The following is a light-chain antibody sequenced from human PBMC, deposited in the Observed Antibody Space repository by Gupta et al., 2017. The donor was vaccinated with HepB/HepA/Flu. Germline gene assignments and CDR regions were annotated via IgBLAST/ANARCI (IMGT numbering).Light chain of an antibody. CDR1: SSDVGNYDF. CDR2: DVN. J-gene: IGLJ2*01. Sequence: QSALPQPRSVSGSPGQSVTISCTGTSSDVGNYDFVSWYQSHPDKAPKLMIYDVNKRPSGVPDRFSGSKSGNAASLTISGLQAEDEADYCCCSYAGTYSLVFGGGTKLTVL. CDR3: CSYAGTYSLV. V-gene: IGLV2-11*01.